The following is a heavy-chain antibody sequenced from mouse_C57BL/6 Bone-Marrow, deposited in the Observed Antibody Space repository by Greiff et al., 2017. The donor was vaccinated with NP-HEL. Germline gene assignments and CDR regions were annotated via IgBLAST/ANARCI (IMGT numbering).Heavy chain of an antibody. Sequence: DVKLVESGGGLVQPGESLKLSCESNEYEFPSHDMSWVRKTPEKRLELVAAINSDGGSTYYPDTMERRFIISRDNTKKTLYLQMSSLRSEDTALYYGARRVVTTEAWFAYWGQGTLVTVSA. CDR2: INSDGGST. D-gene: IGHD2-2*01. J-gene: IGHJ3*01. CDR3: ARRVVTTEAWFAY. CDR1: EYEFPSHD. V-gene: IGHV5-2*03.